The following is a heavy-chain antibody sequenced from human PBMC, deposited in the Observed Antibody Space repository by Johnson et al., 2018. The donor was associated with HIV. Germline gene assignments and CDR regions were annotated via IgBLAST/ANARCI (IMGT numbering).Heavy chain of an antibody. CDR2: ISRSGTTI. Sequence: VQLVESGGGLVKPGGSLRLSCATSGFTFSDYNMNWIRQAPGKGLEWISYISRSGTTIYYADSVKGRFTISRDNAKSSLSLQMNSLKTEDTAVYYCTTDYAWYNPDAFDIWGQGTMVTVSS. V-gene: IGHV3-11*01. CDR1: GFTFSDYN. CDR3: TTDYAWYNPDAFDI. J-gene: IGHJ3*02. D-gene: IGHD1-14*01.